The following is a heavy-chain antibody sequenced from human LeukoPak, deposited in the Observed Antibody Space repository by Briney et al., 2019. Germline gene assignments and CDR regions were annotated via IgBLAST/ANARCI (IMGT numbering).Heavy chain of an antibody. D-gene: IGHD3-10*01. CDR1: GYTFTSYA. Sequence: GASVKVSCKASGYTFTSYAMNWVRQAPGQGLEWMGWINTNTGNPTYAQGFTGRFVFSLDTSVSTAYLQISSLKAEDTAVYYCARVRDYYGSGSNQYYYYYGVDVWGQGTTVTVSS. CDR3: ARVRDYYGSGSNQYYYYYGVDV. J-gene: IGHJ6*02. V-gene: IGHV7-4-1*02. CDR2: INTNTGNP.